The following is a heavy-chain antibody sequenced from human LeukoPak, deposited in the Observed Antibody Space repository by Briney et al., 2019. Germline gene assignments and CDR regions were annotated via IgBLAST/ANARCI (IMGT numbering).Heavy chain of an antibody. J-gene: IGHJ4*02. CDR1: GLTFSSYS. CDR3: ARRAVAGTADY. CDR2: ISSSSSTI. D-gene: IGHD6-19*01. Sequence: GGSLRLSCAASGLTFSSYSMNWVRQAPGKGLEWVSYISSSSSTIYYADSVKGRFTISRDNAKNSLYLQMNSLRAEDTAVYYCARRAVAGTADYWGQGTLVTASS. V-gene: IGHV3-48*01.